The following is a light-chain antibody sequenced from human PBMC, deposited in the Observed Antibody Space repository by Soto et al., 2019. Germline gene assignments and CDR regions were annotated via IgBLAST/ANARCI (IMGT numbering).Light chain of an antibody. V-gene: IGKV1-8*01. J-gene: IGKJ5*01. CDR3: QQYYSYPST. CDR1: QGISSY. Sequence: IRMTQSPSSLAESTGDRVTITFRASQGISSYLAWYQQKPGKAPKLLIYAASTLQSGVPSRFSGSGSGTDFTLTISCLQSEDFATYYWQQYYSYPSTFGQGTRLEI. CDR2: AAS.